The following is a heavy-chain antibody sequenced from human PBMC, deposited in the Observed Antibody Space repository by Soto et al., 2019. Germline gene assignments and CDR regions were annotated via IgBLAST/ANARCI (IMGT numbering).Heavy chain of an antibody. J-gene: IGHJ4*02. Sequence: QVQLVQSGGGVVQPGRSLRLSCAASGFNFHTYFMHWVRQAPGKGLAWVAMIFPNGRDKEYADSVKGRLTISRDNSNNRMYLLMDLRSPEDTAVYYCARYDKHGSNCDLAYWGQGALLPVSS. CDR1: GFNFHTYF. D-gene: IGHD1-26*01. V-gene: IGHV3-30*13. CDR3: ARYDKHGSNCDLAY. CDR2: IFPNGRDK.